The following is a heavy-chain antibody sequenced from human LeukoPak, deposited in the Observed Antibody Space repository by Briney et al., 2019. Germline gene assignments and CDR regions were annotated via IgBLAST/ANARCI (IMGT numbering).Heavy chain of an antibody. J-gene: IGHJ5*02. CDR2: TIPMVGST. CDR3: VRRQALRGRRKAFDP. D-gene: IGHD6-25*01. Sequence: SLKVSCKASGGTFSNYAISWVRQAPGQGVEWLGGTIPMVGSTKYAQKFQGRVTITTDASATIVYIQLISLRSEDTAVYYCVRRQALRGRRKAFDPWGQGTLVTVTS. CDR1: GGTFSNYA. V-gene: IGHV1-69*05.